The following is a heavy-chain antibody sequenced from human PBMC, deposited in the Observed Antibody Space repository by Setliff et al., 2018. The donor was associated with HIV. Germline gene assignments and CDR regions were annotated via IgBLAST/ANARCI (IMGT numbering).Heavy chain of an antibody. CDR3: AREVRWELPQGFDH. Sequence: SETLSLTCTVSGGSISSRNFYWGWIRQPPGKGLEWIGSIAYTGSGYYNSSLKSRVTISVDTSRNECSLKLTSVTAADTAVYYCAREVRWELPQGFDHWGQGAQVTV. V-gene: IGHV4-39*07. J-gene: IGHJ4*02. D-gene: IGHD1-26*01. CDR1: GGSISSRNFY. CDR2: IAYTGSG.